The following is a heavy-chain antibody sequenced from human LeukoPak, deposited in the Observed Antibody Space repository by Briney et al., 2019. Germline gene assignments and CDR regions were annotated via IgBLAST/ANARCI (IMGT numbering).Heavy chain of an antibody. CDR3: ARVRWGGLYYFDY. D-gene: IGHD3-16*01. V-gene: IGHV3-74*01. Sequence: GGSLRLSCAASGLTFSSYWMHWVRQAPGKGLVGVSRINNDGRSTNYADSVKGRFTISRDNAKNTLYLQMNSPRAEDTAVYYCARVRWGGLYYFDYWGQGTLVTVSS. CDR2: INNDGRST. J-gene: IGHJ4*02. CDR1: GLTFSSYW.